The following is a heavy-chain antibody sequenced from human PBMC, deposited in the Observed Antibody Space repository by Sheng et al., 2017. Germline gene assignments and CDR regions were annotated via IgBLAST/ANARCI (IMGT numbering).Heavy chain of an antibody. CDR1: GVSLRSGTYY. V-gene: IGHV4-39*07. CDR2: VYSSGSA. D-gene: IGHD3-22*01. CDR3: ASRGYYYSSSVLCDY. J-gene: IGHJ4*02. Sequence: QPQLRESGPGLVKPSETLALTCSVSGVSLRSGTYYWGWIRQSPGKGLQWIGSVYSSGSAYYNPSLRSRAIMSLDTSTNQFSLNMTSVTAADTVVYYCASRGYYYSSSVLCDYWGQGTLVTVSS.